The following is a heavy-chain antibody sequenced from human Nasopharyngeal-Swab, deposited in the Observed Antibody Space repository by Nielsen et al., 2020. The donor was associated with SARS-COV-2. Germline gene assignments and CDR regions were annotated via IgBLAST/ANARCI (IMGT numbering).Heavy chain of an antibody. D-gene: IGHD6-13*01. CDR2: ISSSSSYI. Sequence: GESLTISCAASGFTFSSYSMNWVRQAPGKGLEWVSSISSSSSYIYYADSVKGRFTISRDNAKNSLYLQMNSLRAEDTAVYYCARGSSSWYGTYYFDYWGQGTLVTVSS. CDR1: GFTFSSYS. V-gene: IGHV3-21*01. CDR3: ARGSSSWYGTYYFDY. J-gene: IGHJ4*02.